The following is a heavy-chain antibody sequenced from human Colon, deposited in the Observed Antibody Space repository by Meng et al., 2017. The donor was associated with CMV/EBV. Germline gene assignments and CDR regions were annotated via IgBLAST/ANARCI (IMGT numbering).Heavy chain of an antibody. V-gene: IGHV3-48*03. CDR1: GFSFNYYD. D-gene: IGHD6-25*01. Sequence: GESLRLSCVASGFSFNYYDMNWVRQAPGKGLEWISHITTSGANRYYADSVKGRFTISRDNAKNSLYLQMNSLRVEDTAIYYCAKESGSSGRAGYFGYWGQGTLVTVSS. CDR2: ITTSGANR. J-gene: IGHJ4*02. CDR3: AKESGSSGRAGYFGY.